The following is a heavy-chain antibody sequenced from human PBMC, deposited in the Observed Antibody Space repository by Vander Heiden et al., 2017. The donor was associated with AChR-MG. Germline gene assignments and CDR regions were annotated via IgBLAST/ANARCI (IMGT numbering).Heavy chain of an antibody. V-gene: IGHV3-11*01. CDR1: GFTFRDYY. Sequence: QVQLVEPGGGLVAPGGSLRLSCAASGFTFRDYYMGWIRQAPGKGLEWVSYISSSGSTRSYADSVKGRFTISRDNAKISLYLQMNSLRAEDTAVYYCARDRRYSFGYDAFDIWGQGTMVTVSS. J-gene: IGHJ3*02. CDR3: ARDRRYSFGYDAFDI. D-gene: IGHD5-18*01. CDR2: ISSSGSTR.